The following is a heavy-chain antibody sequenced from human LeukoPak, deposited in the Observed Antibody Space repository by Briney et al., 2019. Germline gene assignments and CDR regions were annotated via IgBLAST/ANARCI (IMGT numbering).Heavy chain of an antibody. CDR3: AKVGSVVIPATAGGHY. D-gene: IGHD2-2*01. Sequence: GGSLRLSCAASGFTFNNYAMSWVRQAPGKGLEWLSTVSSNGGSTHYADSVKGRFTISRDNSKNTLSLQMNSLRAEDTAVYYCAKVGSVVIPATAGGHYWGQGTLVTVSS. CDR1: GFTFNNYA. CDR2: VSSNGGST. J-gene: IGHJ4*02. V-gene: IGHV3-23*01.